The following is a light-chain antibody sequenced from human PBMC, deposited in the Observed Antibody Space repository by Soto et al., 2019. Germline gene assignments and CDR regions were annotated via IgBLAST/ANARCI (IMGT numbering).Light chain of an antibody. Sequence: QSALTQPASVSGSPGQSITISCTGTSSDVGGYDYVSWYQQHPGKAPKLMIYDVNIRPSGVSIRFSGSKSGNTASLTISGPQAEDEADYYCSSYTSRSNVIFGGGTKLTVL. CDR1: SSDVGGYDY. CDR2: DVN. V-gene: IGLV2-14*03. CDR3: SSYTSRSNVI. J-gene: IGLJ2*01.